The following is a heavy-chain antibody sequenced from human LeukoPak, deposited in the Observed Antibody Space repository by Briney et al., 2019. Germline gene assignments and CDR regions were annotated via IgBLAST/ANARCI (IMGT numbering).Heavy chain of an antibody. Sequence: GGSLRLSCAASGFTFSSYAMTWVRQAPGKGLEWVSGIRGSGGNTYYADSVKGRFTISRDNSKNTVYLQVNSLRAEDTAVYYCARGFRYYDGIDAFDIWGQGTMVTVSS. V-gene: IGHV3-23*01. CDR3: ARGFRYYDGIDAFDI. CDR2: IRGSGGNT. CDR1: GFTFSSYA. J-gene: IGHJ3*02. D-gene: IGHD3-22*01.